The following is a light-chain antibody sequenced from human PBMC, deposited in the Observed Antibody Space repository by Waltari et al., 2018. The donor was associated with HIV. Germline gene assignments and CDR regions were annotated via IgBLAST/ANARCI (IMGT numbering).Light chain of an antibody. CDR2: RNN. V-gene: IGLV1-47*01. CDR1: RSNIGAGYD. CDR3: AAWDDSLSAWV. Sequence: QSVLTQPPSVSGAPGQRVTISCTGSRSNIGAGYDVHWYQQLPGTAPKLLLYRNNQRPSGVPDRFSGSKSGTSASLAISGLRSEDEADYYCAAWDDSLSAWVFGGGTKLTVL. J-gene: IGLJ3*02.